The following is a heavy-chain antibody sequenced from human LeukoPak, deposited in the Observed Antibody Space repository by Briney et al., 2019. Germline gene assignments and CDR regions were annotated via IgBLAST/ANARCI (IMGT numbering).Heavy chain of an antibody. Sequence: GASVKVSCKASGYTFTGYYMHWVRQAPGQGLEWMGWINPNSGGTNYAQKFQGWVTMTRDTSISTAYMELSRLRSDDTAVYYCARGEGYGGIYGMDVRGQGTTVTVSS. V-gene: IGHV1-2*04. CDR2: INPNSGGT. CDR3: ARGEGYGGIYGMDV. CDR1: GYTFTGYY. J-gene: IGHJ6*02. D-gene: IGHD4-23*01.